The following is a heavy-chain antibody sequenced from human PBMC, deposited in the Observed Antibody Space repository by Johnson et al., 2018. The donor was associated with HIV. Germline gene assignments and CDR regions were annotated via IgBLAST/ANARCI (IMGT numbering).Heavy chain of an antibody. V-gene: IGHV3-33*06. CDR1: GFTFSSYG. Sequence: QMQLVESGGGVVQPGRSLRLSCAASGFTFSSYGMHWVRQAPGKGLEWVAVIWYDGSNKYYADYVKGRFTISRDNSKNTLYLQMNSLRIEDTAVYYCAKVRSSSWYDAFDIWGQGTMVTVSS. CDR2: IWYDGSNK. J-gene: IGHJ3*02. CDR3: AKVRSSSWYDAFDI. D-gene: IGHD6-13*01.